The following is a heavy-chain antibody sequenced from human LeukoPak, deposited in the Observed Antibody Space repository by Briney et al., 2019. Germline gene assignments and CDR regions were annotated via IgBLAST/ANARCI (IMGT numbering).Heavy chain of an antibody. V-gene: IGHV3-74*01. CDR2: INSDGSST. J-gene: IGHJ4*02. D-gene: IGHD3-22*01. CDR3: ARGEITMIYY. CDR1: GFTFSKAW. Sequence: GGSLRLSCAASGFTFSKAWMTWVRQAPGKGLEWVSRINSDGSSTSYADSVKGRFTISRDNAKNTLYLQMNSLRAEDTAVYYCARGEITMIYYWGQGTLVTVSS.